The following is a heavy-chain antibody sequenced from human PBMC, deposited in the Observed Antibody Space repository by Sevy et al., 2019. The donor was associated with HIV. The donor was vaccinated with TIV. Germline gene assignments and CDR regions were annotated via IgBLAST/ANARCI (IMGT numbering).Heavy chain of an antibody. CDR1: GDSINTYY. D-gene: IGHD2-2*01. CDR2: VSHSGNT. V-gene: IGHV4-59*08. CDR3: ARLRWDLVVVRVATPGCYFDS. Sequence: SETLSLTCTVSGDSINTYYWSWIRQPPGKGLEWIGYVSHSGNTNYNPSLKSRVSMSVDTSTNQFSLKEKSVTAADTAVYYCARLRWDLVVVRVATPGCYFDSWGQGTLVTVSS. J-gene: IGHJ4*02.